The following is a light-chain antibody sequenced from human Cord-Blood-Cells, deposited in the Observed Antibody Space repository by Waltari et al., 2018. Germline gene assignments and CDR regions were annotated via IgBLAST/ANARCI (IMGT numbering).Light chain of an antibody. CDR2: QDS. CDR3: QAWDSSTAWV. V-gene: IGLV3-1*01. J-gene: IGLJ2*01. CDR1: NLGDKY. Sequence: SYELTQPPSVSVSPGQTASITCSGDNLGDKYDCWYQQKPGHSTVLVIYQDSKRPSGIPERFSGSNSGNTATLTISGTQAMDEADYYCQAWDSSTAWVFGGGTKLTVL.